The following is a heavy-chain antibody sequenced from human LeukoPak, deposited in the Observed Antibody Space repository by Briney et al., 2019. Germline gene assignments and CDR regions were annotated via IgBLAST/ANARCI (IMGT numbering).Heavy chain of an antibody. D-gene: IGHD3/OR15-3a*01. Sequence: ASVKVSCKASGYTFTSYGISWVRQAPGQGLEWMGRISAYNGNTNYAQKLQGRVTMTTDTSTSTTYMELRSLRSDDTAVYYCARDHEEDWLAEEYYYYMDVWGRGTTVTISS. CDR1: GYTFTSYG. V-gene: IGHV1-18*01. CDR2: ISAYNGNT. CDR3: ARDHEEDWLAEEYYYYMDV. J-gene: IGHJ6*03.